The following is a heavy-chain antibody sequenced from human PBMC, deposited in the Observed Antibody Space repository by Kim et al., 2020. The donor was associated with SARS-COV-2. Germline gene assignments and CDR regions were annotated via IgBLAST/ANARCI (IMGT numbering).Heavy chain of an antibody. CDR1: GFSLSTSGMC. D-gene: IGHD3-22*01. Sequence: SGPTLVKPTQTLTLTCTFSGFSLSTSGMCVSWIRQPPGKALEWLALIDWDDDKYYSTSLKTRLTLSKDTSKNQVVLTMTNLDPVDTATYYCAPMYYYDSSCYPSGMDVWGQGTTVTLSS. CDR3: APMYYYDSSCYPSGMDV. J-gene: IGHJ6*02. V-gene: IGHV2-70*01. CDR2: IDWDDDK.